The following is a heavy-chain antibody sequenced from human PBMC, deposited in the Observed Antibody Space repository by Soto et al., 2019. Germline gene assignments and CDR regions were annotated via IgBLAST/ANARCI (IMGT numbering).Heavy chain of an antibody. D-gene: IGHD3-10*01. CDR3: ATGQAGGY. Sequence: PSETLSLTCAVYGGSFSGYYWSWIRQPPGKGLEWIGEINHSGSTNYNPSLKSRVTISVDTSKNQFSLKLSSVTAADTAVYYCATGQAGGYWGQGTLVTISS. V-gene: IGHV4-34*01. J-gene: IGHJ4*02. CDR1: GGSFSGYY. CDR2: INHSGST.